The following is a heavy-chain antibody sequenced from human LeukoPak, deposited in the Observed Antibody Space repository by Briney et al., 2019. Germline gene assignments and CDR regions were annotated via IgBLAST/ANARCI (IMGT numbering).Heavy chain of an antibody. CDR3: AGLPYCSGGSCYYGLMDV. Sequence: PGGSLRLSCAASGFTFSSYWMSWVRQAPGKGLEWVANIKQDGSEKYYVDSVKGRFTISRDNAKNSLYLQMNSLRAEDTAVYYCAGLPYCSGGSCYYGLMDVWGKGTTVTVSS. J-gene: IGHJ6*03. CDR2: IKQDGSEK. CDR1: GFTFSSYW. D-gene: IGHD2-15*01. V-gene: IGHV3-7*01.